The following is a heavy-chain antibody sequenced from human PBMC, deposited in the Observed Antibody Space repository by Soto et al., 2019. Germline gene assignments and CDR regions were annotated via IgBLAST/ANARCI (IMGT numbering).Heavy chain of an antibody. CDR1: GFTFSNYV. D-gene: IGHD6-13*01. V-gene: IGHV3-33*01. CDR2: IWYDGSNK. J-gene: IGHJ2*01. CDR3: ARDAGWQQLVRWYFVP. Sequence: QVQLVESGGGVVQPGRSLRLSCAASGFTFSNYVMHWVRQAPGKGLEWVAVIWYDGSNKYYADSVKGRFTISRDNSKNNLYLHRNSLRAQNTALYYCARDAGWQQLVRWYFVPRGRCTLVTVPS.